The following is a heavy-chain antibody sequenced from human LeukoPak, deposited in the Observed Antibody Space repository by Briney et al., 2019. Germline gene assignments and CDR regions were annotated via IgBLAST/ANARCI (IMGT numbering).Heavy chain of an antibody. CDR1: GGSISNYY. CDR3: ARSIKYSNYYFDY. Sequence: PSETLSLTCTVSGGSISNYYWSWIRQPPGKGLEWIGNIYYSGSTNYNPSLKSRVTISLDTSKNQLSLKLSSVTAADTAVYYCARSIKYSNYYFDYWGQGTLVTVSS. J-gene: IGHJ4*02. V-gene: IGHV4-59*08. CDR2: IYYSGST. D-gene: IGHD4-11*01.